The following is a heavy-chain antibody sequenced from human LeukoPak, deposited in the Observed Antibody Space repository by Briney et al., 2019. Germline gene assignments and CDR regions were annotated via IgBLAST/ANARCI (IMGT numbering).Heavy chain of an antibody. D-gene: IGHD2-15*01. Sequence: PSETLSLTCAVYGGSFSGYYWSWIRQPPGKGLEWIGEINHSGSTNYNPSLKSRVTISVDKSKNQFSLKLSSVTAADTAVYYCARARIPDYYYYYYMDVWGKGTTVTVSS. CDR1: GGSFSGYY. CDR3: ARARIPDYYYYYYMDV. J-gene: IGHJ6*03. CDR2: INHSGST. V-gene: IGHV4-34*01.